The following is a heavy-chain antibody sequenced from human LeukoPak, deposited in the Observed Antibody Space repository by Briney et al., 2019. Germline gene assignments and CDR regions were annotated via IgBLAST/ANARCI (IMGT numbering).Heavy chain of an antibody. CDR3: ARDRVLWGDSGSRY. Sequence: GGSLRLSCAADGFTFRKHWMSWVRQAMGKGLECVAKIKEDGSEKHYVDSVKGRFTISRDNTKNSLYLQMNSLRAEDTAVYYCARDRVLWGDSGSRYWGQGTLVTVSS. CDR1: GFTFRKHW. J-gene: IGHJ4*02. D-gene: IGHD6-13*01. CDR2: IKEDGSEK. V-gene: IGHV3-7*01.